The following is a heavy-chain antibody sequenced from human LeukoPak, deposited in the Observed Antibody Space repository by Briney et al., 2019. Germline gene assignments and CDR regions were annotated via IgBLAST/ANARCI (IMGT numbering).Heavy chain of an antibody. CDR2: IRYDGSNK. CDR1: GFTFSSYG. V-gene: IGHV3-30*02. J-gene: IGHJ4*02. Sequence: PGGSLRLSCAASGFTFSSYGMHWVRQAPGKGLEWVAFIRYDGSNKYYADSVKGRFTISRDNSKNTLYLQMNSLRAEDTAVYYCAKGGGAVATHLVDYWGQGTLVTVSS. CDR3: AKGGGAVATHLVDY. D-gene: IGHD6-13*01.